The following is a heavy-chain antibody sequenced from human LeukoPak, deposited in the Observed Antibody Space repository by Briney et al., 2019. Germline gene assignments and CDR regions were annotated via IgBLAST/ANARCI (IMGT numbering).Heavy chain of an antibody. CDR2: IYYSGST. CDR3: ARAYDFWSGSLNWFDP. J-gene: IGHJ5*02. CDR1: GGSISSYY. D-gene: IGHD3-3*01. V-gene: IGHV4-59*01. Sequence: PSETLSLTCTVSGGSISSYYWSWIRQPPGKGLEWIGYIYYSGSTNYNPSLKSRVTISVDTSKNQFSLKLSSVTAADTAVYYCARAYDFWSGSLNWFDPWGQGTLVTVSS.